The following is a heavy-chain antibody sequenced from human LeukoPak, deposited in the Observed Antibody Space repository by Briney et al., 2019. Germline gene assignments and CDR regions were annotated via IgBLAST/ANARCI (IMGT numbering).Heavy chain of an antibody. J-gene: IGHJ4*02. CDR3: AKDNIDGSGMYYFHS. D-gene: IGHD3-10*01. V-gene: IGHV3-30*18. CDR1: GFTFSSYG. CDR2: ISYDGSNK. Sequence: QPGGSLRLSCAASGFTFSSYGMHWVRQAPGKGLEWVAVISYDGSNKYYADSVKGRITISRDNSKNTLYLQMNSLRAEDTAVYYCAKDNIDGSGMYYFHSWGQGTLVTVSS.